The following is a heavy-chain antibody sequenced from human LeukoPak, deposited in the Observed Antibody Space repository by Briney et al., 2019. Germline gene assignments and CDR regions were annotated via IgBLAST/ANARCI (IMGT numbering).Heavy chain of an antibody. J-gene: IGHJ4*02. D-gene: IGHD6-19*01. CDR3: ARQYSSGWYPFDY. Sequence: GGSLRLSCAASGFTVSSNYMSWVRRAPGKGLEWVSVIYSGGSTYYADSVKGRFTISRDNSKNTLYLQMNSLRAEATAVYYCARQYSSGWYPFDYWGQGSLVTVSS. V-gene: IGHV3-66*04. CDR1: GFTVSSNY. CDR2: IYSGGST.